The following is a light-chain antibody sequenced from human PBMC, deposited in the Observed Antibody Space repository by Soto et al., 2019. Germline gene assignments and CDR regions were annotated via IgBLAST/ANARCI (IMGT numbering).Light chain of an antibody. CDR2: DAS. V-gene: IGKV1-5*01. CDR3: QQYNSYSPWT. Sequence: DIQMTQSPSTLSASVGDRVTITCRASQSISSWLAWYQQKPWKAPKLLIYDASSLESGVPSRFSGSVSGTEFTRTISSLQPDDFATYYCQQYNSYSPWTFGQGTKVEIK. J-gene: IGKJ1*01. CDR1: QSISSW.